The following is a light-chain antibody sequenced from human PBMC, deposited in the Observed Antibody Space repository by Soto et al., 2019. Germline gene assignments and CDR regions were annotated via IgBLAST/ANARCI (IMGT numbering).Light chain of an antibody. CDR1: SSDVGAYNY. Sequence: QSALTQPASVSGSPGQSITISCTGTSSDVGAYNYVSWYQQHPGKAPKLLIYEVSSRPSGVSNRFSGSKSGNTASLTVSGLQSEDEAEYYCSSYAGSNDLVFGGGTQLTVL. V-gene: IGLV2-14*01. CDR3: SSYAGSNDLV. CDR2: EVS. J-gene: IGLJ2*01.